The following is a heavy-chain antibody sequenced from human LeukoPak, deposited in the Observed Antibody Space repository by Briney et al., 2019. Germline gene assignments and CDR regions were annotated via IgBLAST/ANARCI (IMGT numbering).Heavy chain of an antibody. J-gene: IGHJ5*02. CDR3: ARDVKLVHPYNWFDP. CDR2: INPNSGGT. D-gene: IGHD6-13*01. V-gene: IGHV1-2*02. CDR1: GYTFSGTGWY. Sequence: EASVKVSCKASGYTFSGTGWYLYWLRQAPGQGLECMGWINPNSGGTNYAQKFQGRVTMTRDTSISTAYMELSRLRSDDTAVYYCARDVKLVHPYNWFDPWGQGTLVTVSS.